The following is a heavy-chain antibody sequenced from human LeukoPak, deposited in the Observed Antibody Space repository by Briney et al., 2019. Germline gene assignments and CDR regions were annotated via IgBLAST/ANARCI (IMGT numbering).Heavy chain of an antibody. V-gene: IGHV3-53*05. CDR2: IYSGGST. D-gene: IGHD4-17*01. J-gene: IGHJ4*02. Sequence: GGSLRLSCAASGFTVSSNYMSWVRQAPGKGLEWVSVIYSGGSTYYADSVKGRFTTSRDNSKNTLYLQLNSLRAEDTAVYYCARSPTVTKNYYFDYWGQGTLVTVSS. CDR1: GFTVSSNY. CDR3: ARSPTVTKNYYFDY.